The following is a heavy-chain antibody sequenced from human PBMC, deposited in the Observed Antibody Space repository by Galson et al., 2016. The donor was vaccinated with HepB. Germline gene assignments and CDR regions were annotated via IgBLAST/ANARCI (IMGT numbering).Heavy chain of an antibody. CDR1: GGSISGYY. CDR3: ARAPASSWYNDY. J-gene: IGHJ4*02. Sequence: ETLSLTCTVSGGSISGYYWSWIRLPPGKGLEWIGEISHSGSTNYNSSLKSRVTISVDKSKNQFSLNLSSLTAADTAMYYCARAPASSWYNDYWGQGTLVTVSS. D-gene: IGHD6-13*01. CDR2: ISHSGST. V-gene: IGHV4-59*12.